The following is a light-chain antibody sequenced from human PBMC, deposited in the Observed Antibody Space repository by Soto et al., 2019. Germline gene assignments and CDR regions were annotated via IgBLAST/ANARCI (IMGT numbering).Light chain of an antibody. J-gene: IGKJ1*01. Sequence: EIVMTQSPATLSVSPGERATLSCRASQSVSSNLAWYQQKPGQAPRLHIYGASTRATGIPSRFSGSGSGTEFTLTISSLQSADFAVYYWQQYNNWPPWTFGQGTKVEI. CDR3: QQYNNWPPWT. CDR2: GAS. V-gene: IGKV3-15*01. CDR1: QSVSSN.